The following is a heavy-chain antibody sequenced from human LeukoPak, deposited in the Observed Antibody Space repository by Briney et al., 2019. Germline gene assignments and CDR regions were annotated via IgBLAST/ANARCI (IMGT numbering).Heavy chain of an antibody. V-gene: IGHV4-39*01. CDR1: GGSISSSSYY. D-gene: IGHD3-9*01. CDR3: ARRHDILTGYYPYYYYYMDV. J-gene: IGHJ6*03. CDR2: IYYSGST. Sequence: PSETLSLTCTVSGGSISSSSYYWGWIRQPPGKGLEWIGSIYYSGSTYYNPSLKRRGTISVDTSKNQFPLKLSSVTAADTAVYYCARRHDILTGYYPYYYYYMDVWGKGTTVTVSS.